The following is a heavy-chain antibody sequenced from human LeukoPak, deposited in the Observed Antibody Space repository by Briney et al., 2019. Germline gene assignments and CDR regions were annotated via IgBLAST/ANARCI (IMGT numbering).Heavy chain of an antibody. J-gene: IGHJ4*02. CDR2: IYYSGST. CDR1: GGSISSYY. CDR3: ARVVSGDSSSWYIDY. D-gene: IGHD6-13*01. Sequence: SETLSLTCTVSGGSISSYYWSWIRQPPGKGLEWIGYIYYSGSTNYNPSLKSRVTISVDTSKNQFSLKLSSVTAADTAVYYCARVVSGDSSSWYIDYWGQGTLVTVSS. V-gene: IGHV4-59*01.